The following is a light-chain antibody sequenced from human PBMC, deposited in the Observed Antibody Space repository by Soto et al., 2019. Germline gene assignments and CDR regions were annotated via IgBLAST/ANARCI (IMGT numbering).Light chain of an antibody. V-gene: IGKV1-5*03. CDR3: QQYDNYPYS. CDR1: HSISRW. Sequence: DIQMTQSPSTLSAFVGDRVTITCRASHSISRWLAWYQQKPGKAPKLLIYEASNLETGVPARFRGGVSGTEFTLTITSLQPDDFATYYCQQYDNYPYSFGQGTKLEIK. CDR2: EAS. J-gene: IGKJ2*01.